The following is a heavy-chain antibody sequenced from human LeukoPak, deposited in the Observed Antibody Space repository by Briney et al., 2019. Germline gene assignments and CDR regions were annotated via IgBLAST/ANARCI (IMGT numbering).Heavy chain of an antibody. CDR2: INPNSGGT. J-gene: IGHJ4*02. V-gene: IGHV1-2*06. D-gene: IGHD4-17*01. CDR3: ARVRRGSDGFDY. Sequence: ASVKVSRKASGYTLTGYYMHWVRQAPGQGLEWMGRINPNSGGTNYAQKFQGRVTMTRDTSISTAYMELSRLRSDDTAVYYCARVRRGSDGFDYWGQGTLVTVSS. CDR1: GYTLTGYY.